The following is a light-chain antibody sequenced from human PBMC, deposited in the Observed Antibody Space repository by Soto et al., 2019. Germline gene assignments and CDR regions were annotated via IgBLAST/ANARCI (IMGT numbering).Light chain of an antibody. CDR2: EAS. V-gene: IGLV2-14*01. J-gene: IGLJ3*02. Sequence: QSALTQPASVSGSAGQSITISCTGTNSDVGGYDYVSWYQQHPGKAPKLMIYEASHRPSGVSNRFSGSRSGNTASLTISGLQAEDEAHYYCSSYTSSTTLGVFGGGTKLTV. CDR3: SSYTSSTTLGV. CDR1: NSDVGGYDY.